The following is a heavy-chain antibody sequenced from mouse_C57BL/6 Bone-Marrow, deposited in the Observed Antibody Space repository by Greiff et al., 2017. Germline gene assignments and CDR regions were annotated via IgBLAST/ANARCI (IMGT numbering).Heavy chain of an antibody. CDR1: GYTFTDYY. Sequence: VQLQQSGPELVKPGASVKISCKASGYTFTDYYMNWVKQSHGKSLEWIGDINPNNGGTSYNQKFKGKATLTVDKSSSTAYMELRSLTSEDSAVYYCARYYYGSGPFAYWGQGTLVTVSA. CDR2: INPNNGGT. J-gene: IGHJ3*01. D-gene: IGHD1-1*01. V-gene: IGHV1-26*01. CDR3: ARYYYGSGPFAY.